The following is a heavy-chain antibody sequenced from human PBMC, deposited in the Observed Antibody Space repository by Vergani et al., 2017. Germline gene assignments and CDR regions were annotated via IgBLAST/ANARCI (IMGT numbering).Heavy chain of an antibody. V-gene: IGHV3-23*01. J-gene: IGHJ6*02. CDR2: INNNGGST. CDR1: GFTFNSYA. CDR3: AKDRGVRGVIRYYYGMDV. Sequence: QLLESGGGLIQPGGSLRLSCAASGFTFNSYAMTWVRQAPGKGLEWVSGINNNGGSTYYADSVKGRFTISRDNSKNTLYLQMTDLRAEDTATYYCAKDRGVRGVIRYYYGMDVWGQGTTVTVSS. D-gene: IGHD3-10*02.